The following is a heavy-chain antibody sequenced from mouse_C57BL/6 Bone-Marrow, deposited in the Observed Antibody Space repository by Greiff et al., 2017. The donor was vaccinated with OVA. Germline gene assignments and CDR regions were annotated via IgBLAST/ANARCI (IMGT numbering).Heavy chain of an antibody. Sequence: QVQLQQPGAELVRPGSSVKLSCKASGYTFTSYWMDWVKQRPGQGLEWIGNIYPSDSETHYNQKFKDKATLTVDKSSSTAYMQLSSLTSEDSAVYYCASGYGSSYGYFDFWGTGTTVTVSS. CDR2: IYPSDSET. CDR3: ASGYGSSYGYFDF. CDR1: GYTFTSYW. V-gene: IGHV1-61*01. D-gene: IGHD1-1*01. J-gene: IGHJ1*03.